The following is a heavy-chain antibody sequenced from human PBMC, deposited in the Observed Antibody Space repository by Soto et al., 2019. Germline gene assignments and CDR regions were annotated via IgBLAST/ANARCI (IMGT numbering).Heavy chain of an antibody. CDR3: AGGRFSQDIVLMVYAPHPADAPNYYYYMDV. CDR1: GGSISSGGYY. J-gene: IGHJ6*03. Sequence: SETLSLTCTVSGGSISSGGYYWSWIRQHPGKGLEWIGYIYYSGSTYYNPSLKSRVTISVDTSKNQFSLKLSFVTAADTAVYYGAGGRFSQDIVLMVYAPHPADAPNYYYYMDVWGKGTTVTVSS. D-gene: IGHD2-8*01. CDR2: IYYSGST. V-gene: IGHV4-31*03.